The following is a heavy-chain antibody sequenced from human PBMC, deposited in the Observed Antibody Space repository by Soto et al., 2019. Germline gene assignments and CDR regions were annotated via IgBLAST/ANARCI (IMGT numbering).Heavy chain of an antibody. J-gene: IGHJ6*03. CDR3: ASQVDEYYYMDV. V-gene: IGHV1-46*03. CDR2: INPSGGST. CDR1: GYTFTSYY. Sequence: QVQLVQSGAEVKKPGASVKVSCKASGYTFTSYYMHWVRQATGQGLEWMGIINPSGGSTSYAKKFQGRDNMTRDTYTSTVYMELSSLRSEDTAVYYCASQVDEYYYMDVWGKGTTVTVSS. D-gene: IGHD5-12*01.